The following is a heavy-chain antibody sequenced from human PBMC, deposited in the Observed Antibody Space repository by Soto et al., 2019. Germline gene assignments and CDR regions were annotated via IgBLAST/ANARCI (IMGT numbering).Heavy chain of an antibody. J-gene: IGHJ4*02. CDR2: ITDSGAGT. CDR3: AKGLINGRWYAAD. Sequence: EVHLLESGGGLVHPGESLRLSCGASGFTFSSCFMTWVRQAPGKGLEWVSCITDSGAGTYYADSVKGRFTISRDNSKNTVYLQMNNLRAEDTGVYYCAKGLINGRWYAADWGQGTLVTVSS. V-gene: IGHV3-23*01. D-gene: IGHD6-13*01. CDR1: GFTFSSCF.